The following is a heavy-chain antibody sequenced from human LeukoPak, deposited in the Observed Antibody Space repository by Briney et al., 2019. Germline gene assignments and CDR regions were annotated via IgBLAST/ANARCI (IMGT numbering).Heavy chain of an antibody. CDR3: AKGTAAAGTFDY. CDR2: ISWNSGSI. D-gene: IGHD6-13*01. V-gene: IGHV3-9*01. J-gene: IGHJ4*02. Sequence: GRSLRLSCAASGFTFDDFAKHWVRQAPGKGLEWVSGISWNSGSIGYADSVKGRFTISRDNAKNSLYLQMNSLRAEDTALYYCAKGTAAAGTFDYWGQGTLVTVSS. CDR1: GFTFDDFA.